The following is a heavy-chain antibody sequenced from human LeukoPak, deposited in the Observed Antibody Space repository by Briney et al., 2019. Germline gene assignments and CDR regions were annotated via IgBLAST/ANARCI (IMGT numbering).Heavy chain of an antibody. CDR2: IRYDVSNK. V-gene: IGHV3-30*02. Sequence: PGGSLRLSCAASGFTFSSYGMHWVRQAPGKGLEWVTFIRYDVSNKYYADSVKGRFTISRDNSKNTLYLQMNSLRPEDTALYYCAKDRGGGSQLGDAYDVWGQGTMVTVSS. J-gene: IGHJ3*01. CDR3: AKDRGGGSQLGDAYDV. CDR1: GFTFSSYG. D-gene: IGHD4-23*01.